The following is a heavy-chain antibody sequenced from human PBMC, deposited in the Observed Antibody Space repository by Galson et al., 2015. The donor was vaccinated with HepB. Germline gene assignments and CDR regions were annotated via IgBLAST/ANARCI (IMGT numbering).Heavy chain of an antibody. CDR1: GFTFKNAW. J-gene: IGHJ4*02. CDR3: NTDLGDSGDY. D-gene: IGHD2-21*02. CDR2: IKTNSEGGTT. Sequence: SLRLSCAASGFTFKNAWMNWVRQAPGKGLEWVGRIKTNSEGGTTGYAAPVKGRFTISRDDSKNTVHLQMNSLKSEDTAVYYCNTDLGDSGDYWGQGTLVTVSS. V-gene: IGHV3-15*07.